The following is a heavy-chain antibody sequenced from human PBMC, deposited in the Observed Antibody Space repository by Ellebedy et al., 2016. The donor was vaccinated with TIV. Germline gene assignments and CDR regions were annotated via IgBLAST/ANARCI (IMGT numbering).Heavy chain of an antibody. J-gene: IGHJ4*02. D-gene: IGHD1-1*01. CDR2: ISTENRNT. CDR3: ARDQSTAVFDH. V-gene: IGHV1-18*04. CDR1: GYTFTSYY. Sequence: AASVKVSCKASGYTFTSYYMHWVRQAPGQGLEWMGWISTENRNTNYAQKFQGRVTLTTETSTNTAYMELTNLRSDDTAVYYCARDQSTAVFDHWGQGTLITVSS.